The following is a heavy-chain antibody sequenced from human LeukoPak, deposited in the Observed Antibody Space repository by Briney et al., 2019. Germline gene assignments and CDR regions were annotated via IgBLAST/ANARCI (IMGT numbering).Heavy chain of an antibody. Sequence: GGSLRLSCAASGFTFSSYSMNWVRQAPGKGLEWVSSISSSSSYIYYADSVKGRFTISRDNAKNSLYLQMNSLRAEDTAVYYCARDKVYYGDPFDYWGQGTLVTVSS. V-gene: IGHV3-21*01. CDR3: ARDKVYYGDPFDY. CDR1: GFTFSSYS. J-gene: IGHJ4*02. CDR2: ISSSSSYI. D-gene: IGHD4-17*01.